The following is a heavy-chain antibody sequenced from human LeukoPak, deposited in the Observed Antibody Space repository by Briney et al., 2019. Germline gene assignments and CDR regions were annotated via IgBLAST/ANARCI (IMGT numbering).Heavy chain of an antibody. Sequence: SETLSLTCIVSGGSISSNSHYWGWIRQPPGKGLEWLAYIYYSGSTNYNPSLKSRVTISVDTSRNQFSLKLTSVTAADTAVYFCAGHDSSGTYFQRWGQGTLVTVSS. J-gene: IGHJ1*01. CDR2: IYYSGST. D-gene: IGHD3-22*01. CDR1: GGSISSNSHY. CDR3: AGHDSSGTYFQR. V-gene: IGHV4-61*05.